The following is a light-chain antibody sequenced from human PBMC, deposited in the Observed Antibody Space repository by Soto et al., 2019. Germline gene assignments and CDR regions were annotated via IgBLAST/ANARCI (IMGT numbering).Light chain of an antibody. V-gene: IGKV1-39*01. CDR3: QQAYRAPWT. CDR1: QAVGSY. CDR2: ASS. Sequence: DVQMTQSPSSLSASVGDRLTITCRASQAVGSYLNWFQQKAGKPPKLLIYASSKLERGVPSRFRCTVSGTDFTLTVSSLQPEDFATYYCQQAYRAPWTFGQGTKVEV. J-gene: IGKJ1*01.